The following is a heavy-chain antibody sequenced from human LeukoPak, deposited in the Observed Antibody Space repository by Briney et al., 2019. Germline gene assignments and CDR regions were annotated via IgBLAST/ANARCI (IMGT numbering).Heavy chain of an antibody. V-gene: IGHV7-4-1*02. CDR3: ARGLSDYYYDSSGYPL. D-gene: IGHD3-22*01. CDR1: GYTFTGCA. J-gene: IGHJ4*02. CDR2: INTNTGNP. Sequence: ASVKIYCKASGYTFTGCAMNCLRQAPGQWLEWMGWINTNTGNPTYAQGFTGRFVFSLDTSVSTAYLQISGLKAEDTAVYYCARGLSDYYYDSSGYPLWGQGTLVTVSS.